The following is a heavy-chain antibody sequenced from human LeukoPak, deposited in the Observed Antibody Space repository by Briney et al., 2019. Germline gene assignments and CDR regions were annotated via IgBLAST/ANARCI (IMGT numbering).Heavy chain of an antibody. V-gene: IGHV4-4*02. Sequence: SETLSLTCGVSGGSISSNYWWSWVRQPPGKGLEWIGEIYHSGSTNYNPSLKSRVTISMDKSKNQFSLNLSSVTAADTAVYYCARLVTTYYYDSSGYYWDWSFDYWGQGTLVTVSS. D-gene: IGHD3-22*01. J-gene: IGHJ4*02. CDR3: ARLVTTYYYDSSGYYWDWSFDY. CDR2: IYHSGST. CDR1: GGSISSNYW.